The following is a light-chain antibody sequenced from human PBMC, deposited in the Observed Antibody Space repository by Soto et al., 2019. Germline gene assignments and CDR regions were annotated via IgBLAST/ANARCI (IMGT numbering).Light chain of an antibody. V-gene: IGKV3-15*01. Sequence: ETVGTQSPATLSVSPGERATLSCLASQSVTTNLAWYQQKPGQAPRLLIYGASTRATGVPARFSGSGSGTEVTLIISSLQSEDFSVYYCQQYNDWPPYTFGQGTKLEIK. CDR3: QQYNDWPPYT. CDR2: GAS. J-gene: IGKJ2*01. CDR1: QSVTTN.